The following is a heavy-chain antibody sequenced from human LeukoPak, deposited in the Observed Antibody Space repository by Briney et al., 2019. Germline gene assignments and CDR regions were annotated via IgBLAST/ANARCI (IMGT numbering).Heavy chain of an antibody. CDR2: IIPIFGTA. Sequence: SVKVSCKASGYTFTSYGISWVRQAPGQGLEWMGGIIPIFGTANYAQKFQGRVTITTDESTSTAYMELSSLRSEDTAVYYCAREDYMDVWGKGSTVTVSS. V-gene: IGHV1-69*05. CDR1: GYTFTSYG. J-gene: IGHJ6*03. CDR3: AREDYMDV.